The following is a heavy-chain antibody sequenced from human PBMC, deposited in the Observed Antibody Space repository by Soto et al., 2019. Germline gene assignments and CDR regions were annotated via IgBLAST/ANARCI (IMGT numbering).Heavy chain of an antibody. CDR1: GFTLTSCA. CDR3: AKGEMATIRNSFDP. J-gene: IGHJ5*02. Sequence: PGGSLRLSCAASGFTLTSCAMSWFRQTPGKGLEWVSALGRSGGATYYADSVKGRFTISRDTSTNTLYLQMTNLRADDTAIYYCAKGEMATIRNSFDPWGQGTLVTVSS. V-gene: IGHV3-23*01. D-gene: IGHD5-12*01. CDR2: LGRSGGAT.